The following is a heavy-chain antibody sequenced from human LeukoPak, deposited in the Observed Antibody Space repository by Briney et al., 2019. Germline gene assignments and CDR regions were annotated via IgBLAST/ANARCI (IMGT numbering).Heavy chain of an antibody. V-gene: IGHV3-33*08. CDR2: IWYDGSNK. J-gene: IGHJ6*02. CDR3: ARDGLNYYGMDV. Sequence: GGSLRLSCAASGFTFNNYNMNWVRQAPGKGLEWVAVIWYDGSNKYYADSVKGRFTISRDNSKSTLYLQMNSLRAEDTAVYYCARDGLNYYGMDVWGQGTTVTVSS. CDR1: GFTFNNYN.